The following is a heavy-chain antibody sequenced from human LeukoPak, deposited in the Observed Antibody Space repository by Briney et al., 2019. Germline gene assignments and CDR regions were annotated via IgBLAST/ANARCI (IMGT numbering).Heavy chain of an antibody. D-gene: IGHD2-2*01. V-gene: IGHV1-2*02. CDR2: INPNSGGT. Sequence: ASVKVSCKASGYTFTGYYMHWVRQAPGQGLEWMGWINPNSGGTNYAQKFQGRVAMTRDTSISTAYVELSRLRSDDTAVYYCAREYCSSTSCFDYFDYWGQGTLVTVSS. J-gene: IGHJ4*02. CDR1: GYTFTGYY. CDR3: AREYCSSTSCFDYFDY.